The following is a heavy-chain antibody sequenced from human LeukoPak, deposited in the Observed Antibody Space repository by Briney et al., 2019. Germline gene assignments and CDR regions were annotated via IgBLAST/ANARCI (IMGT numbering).Heavy chain of an antibody. D-gene: IGHD3-10*01. Sequence: SGGSLRLSCAASGFTLSNYWMSWVRRAPGKGLEWVANIKQDGSEKYYVDSVKGRFTISRDNAKNSLYLQMNSLRAEDTAVYYCAREIMVRGVIAYFDYWGQGTLVTVSS. CDR1: GFTLSNYW. CDR3: AREIMVRGVIAYFDY. V-gene: IGHV3-7*01. J-gene: IGHJ4*02. CDR2: IKQDGSEK.